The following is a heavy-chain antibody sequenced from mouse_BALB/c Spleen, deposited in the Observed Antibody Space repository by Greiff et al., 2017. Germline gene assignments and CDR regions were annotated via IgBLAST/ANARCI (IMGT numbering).Heavy chain of an antibody. CDR1: GFTFTDYY. V-gene: IGHV7-3*02. CDR3: ARASYGSSYGFAY. D-gene: IGHD1-1*01. Sequence: VESGGGLVQPGGSLRLSCATSGFTFTDYYMSWVRQPPGKALEWLGFIRNKANGYTTEYSASVKGRFTISRDNSQSILYLQMNTLRAEDSATYYCARASYGSSYGFAYWGQGTLVTVSA. J-gene: IGHJ3*01. CDR2: IRNKANGYTT.